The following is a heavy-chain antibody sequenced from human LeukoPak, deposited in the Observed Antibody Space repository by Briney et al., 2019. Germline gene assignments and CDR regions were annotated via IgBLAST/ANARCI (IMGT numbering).Heavy chain of an antibody. CDR1: GRSISSYY. J-gene: IGHJ6*02. V-gene: IGHV4-59*01. D-gene: IGHD3-10*01. CDR2: IYYSGST. CDR3: ARFMVRGVPQKSYYYYYGMDV. Sequence: SETLSLTCTVSGRSISSYYWSWIRQPPGKGLEWIGYIYYSGSTNYNPSLKSRVTISVDTSKNQFSLKLSSVTAADTVVYYCARFMVRGVPQKSYYYYYGMDVWGQGTTVTVSS.